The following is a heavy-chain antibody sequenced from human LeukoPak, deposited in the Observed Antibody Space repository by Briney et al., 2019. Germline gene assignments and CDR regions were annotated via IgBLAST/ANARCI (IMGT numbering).Heavy chain of an antibody. Sequence: GGSLRLSCAASGFTFSSYGMSWVRQAPGKGLEWVSAISGSGGSTYYADSVKGRFTISRDNSKNTLYLQMNGLKTEDTAVYYCAREGVVVAATRLYYYYYMDVWGKGTTVTISS. CDR3: AREGVVVAATRLYYYYYMDV. D-gene: IGHD2-15*01. CDR1: GFTFSSYG. V-gene: IGHV3-23*01. CDR2: ISGSGGST. J-gene: IGHJ6*03.